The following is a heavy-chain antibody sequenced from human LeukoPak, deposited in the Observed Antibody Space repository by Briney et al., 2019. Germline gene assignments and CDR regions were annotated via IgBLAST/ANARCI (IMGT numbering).Heavy chain of an antibody. V-gene: IGHV1-18*01. CDR3: ARTDSSSFLKYNYYYMDV. Sequence: ASVKVSCKASGYTFTSYGISWVRQAPGQGLKWMGWISAYNGNTNYAQKLQGRVTMTTDTSTSTAYMELRSLRSDDTAVYYCARTDSSSFLKYNYYYMDVWGKGTTVTVSS. D-gene: IGHD6-6*01. CDR1: GYTFTSYG. J-gene: IGHJ6*03. CDR2: ISAYNGNT.